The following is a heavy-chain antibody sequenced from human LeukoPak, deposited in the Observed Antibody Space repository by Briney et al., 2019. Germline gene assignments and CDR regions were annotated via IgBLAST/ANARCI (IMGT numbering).Heavy chain of an antibody. CDR2: ISGSRGNA. CDR3: AKDGAKDDRTGSLGHYFDY. Sequence: GGSLRLSCAASGFTFSSYAMNWVRQVPEPGLEWVSAISGSRGNANYADSVKGRFTVSRDNSKNTLYLQMISLRAEDTALYYCAKDGAKDDRTGSLGHYFDYWGQGILVIVSS. D-gene: IGHD3-22*01. V-gene: IGHV3-23*01. J-gene: IGHJ4*02. CDR1: GFTFSSYA.